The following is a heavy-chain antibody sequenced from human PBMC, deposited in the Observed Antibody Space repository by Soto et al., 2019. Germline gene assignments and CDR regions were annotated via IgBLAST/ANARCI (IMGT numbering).Heavy chain of an antibody. V-gene: IGHV2-5*01. CDR2: ISWKDEK. D-gene: IGHD1-26*01. Sequence: QITLKESGPTLVKPTQTLTVTCTFSGFSLSTSGAGVGWIRQSPGKAPEWLALISWKDEKRYNPGLKVRLTITKDTSKIQVVLTMTDLDPVDTATYFCAHRYGGNYYRWYFDSWGQGTLVTVSS. CDR3: AHRYGGNYYRWYFDS. CDR1: GFSLSTSGAG. J-gene: IGHJ4*02.